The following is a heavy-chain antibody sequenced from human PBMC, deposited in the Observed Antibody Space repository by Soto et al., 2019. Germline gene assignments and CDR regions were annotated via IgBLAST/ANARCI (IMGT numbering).Heavy chain of an antibody. CDR1: GFTFSSYA. V-gene: IGHV3-23*01. CDR3: AKGGYTGYDFTYYFDY. J-gene: IGHJ4*02. D-gene: IGHD5-12*01. Sequence: EVQLLESGGGLVQPGGSLRLSCAASGFTFSSYAMSWVRQAPGKGLEWVSVISSSGGSTYYADSVKGRFTISRDNSKSTLYLQMNSLRGEDTAVYYCAKGGYTGYDFTYYFDYWCQGTLVTVSS. CDR2: ISSSGGST.